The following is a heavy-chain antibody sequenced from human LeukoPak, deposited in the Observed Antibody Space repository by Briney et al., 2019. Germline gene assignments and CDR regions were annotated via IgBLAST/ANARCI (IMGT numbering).Heavy chain of an antibody. V-gene: IGHV1-69*04. J-gene: IGHJ6*02. D-gene: IGHD6-13*01. Sequence: SVKVSCKASGGTFSSYAISWVRQAPGQGLAWMGRIITILDIANYAQNVQGTVTITADKSTSTAYMELSSLRSDDTAVYYCARDRIAAAGTEMRYYYYGMDVWGQGTTVTVSS. CDR3: ARDRIAAAGTEMRYYYYGMDV. CDR1: GGTFSSYA. CDR2: IITILDIA.